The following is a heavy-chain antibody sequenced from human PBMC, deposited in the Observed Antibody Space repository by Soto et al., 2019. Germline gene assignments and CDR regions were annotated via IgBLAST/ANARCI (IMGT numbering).Heavy chain of an antibody. J-gene: IGHJ4*02. Sequence: EVQLAESGGGLVKPGGSLRLSCVGSGFIFSNAWMNWVRQAPGKGLEWVGRIKSKVDGGTTDYVAPVKGRFTISRDDSKNTVYLEMTTLRTDDTAVYFCTTDHPYKYDGSCYDNWGQGTLVTVSS. CDR1: GFIFSNAW. CDR3: TTDHPYKYDGSCYDN. V-gene: IGHV3-15*07. D-gene: IGHD2-15*01. CDR2: IKSKVDGGTT.